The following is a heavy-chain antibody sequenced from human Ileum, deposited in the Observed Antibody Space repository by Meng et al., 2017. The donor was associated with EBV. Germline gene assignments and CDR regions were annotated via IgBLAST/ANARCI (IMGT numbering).Heavy chain of an antibody. V-gene: IGHV4-4*02. J-gene: IGHJ4*02. Sequence: QVALPESGPGLVEPSGTLSLTCAVSGDSVSGSDWWSWVRQPPGKGLEWIGEVYHDGATNYHPSLKSRVTISLDKSKNEVNLHLNSLTAADTAVYFCARSSPIVRGLDYWGQGTLVTVSS. CDR1: GDSVSGSDW. D-gene: IGHD3-10*01. CDR3: ARSSPIVRGLDY. CDR2: VYHDGAT.